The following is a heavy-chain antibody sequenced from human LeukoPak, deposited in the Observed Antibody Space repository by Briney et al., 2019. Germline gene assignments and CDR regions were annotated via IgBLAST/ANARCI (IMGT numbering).Heavy chain of an antibody. D-gene: IGHD3-10*01. CDR2: IESKTDGGTT. V-gene: IGHV3-15*04. CDR3: TTYGSGRKFDY. Sequence: PGGSLRLSCAASGFTFSNYALSWVRQIPGKGLEWVGRIESKTDGGTTDYAAPVKGRFTISRDDSTNTLYLQMNNLKSEDTAVYYCTTYGSGRKFDYWGQGILVTVSS. J-gene: IGHJ4*02. CDR1: GFTFSNYA.